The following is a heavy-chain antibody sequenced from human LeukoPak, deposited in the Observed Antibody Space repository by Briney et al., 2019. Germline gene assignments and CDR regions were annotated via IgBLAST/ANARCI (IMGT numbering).Heavy chain of an antibody. CDR2: IYYSGST. Sequence: SETLSLTCTVSGGSISSSSYYWGWIRQPPGKGLEWIGSIYYSGSTYYNPSLKSRVTISVDTSKDQFSLKLSSVTAADTAVYYCARRRELREGYYFDYWGQGTLVTVSS. V-gene: IGHV4-39*01. CDR1: GGSISSSSYY. CDR3: ARRRELREGYYFDY. J-gene: IGHJ4*02. D-gene: IGHD1-26*01.